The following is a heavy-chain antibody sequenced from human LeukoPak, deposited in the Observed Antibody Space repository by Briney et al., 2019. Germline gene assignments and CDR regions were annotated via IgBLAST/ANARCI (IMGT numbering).Heavy chain of an antibody. CDR3: AKWWYSSGWLESY. J-gene: IGHJ4*02. CDR1: GFTFSSYA. Sequence: GGSLRLSCAASGFTFSSYAMSWVRQAPGKGLEWVSAISGSGGSTYYADSVKGRFTISRDNSKNTLYLQMNSLRAEDAAVYYCAKWWYSSGWLESYWGQGTLVTVSS. D-gene: IGHD6-19*01. CDR2: ISGSGGST. V-gene: IGHV3-23*01.